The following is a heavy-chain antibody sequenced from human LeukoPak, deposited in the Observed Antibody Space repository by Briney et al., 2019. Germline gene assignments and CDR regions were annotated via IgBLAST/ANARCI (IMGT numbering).Heavy chain of an antibody. Sequence: SETLSLTCAVYGGSFSGYYWSWIRQPPGKGLEWIGEIIHSGSTNYNPSLKSRVTISVDTSKNQFSLKLSSVTAADTAVYYCARTRYYYNSRSYGAPYYFDYWGQGTLVTVSS. CDR2: IIHSGST. CDR3: ARTRYYYNSRSYGAPYYFDY. V-gene: IGHV4-34*12. CDR1: GGSFSGYY. J-gene: IGHJ4*02. D-gene: IGHD3-10*01.